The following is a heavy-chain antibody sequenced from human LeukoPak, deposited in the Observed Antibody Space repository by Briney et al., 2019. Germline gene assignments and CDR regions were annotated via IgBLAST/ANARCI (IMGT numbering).Heavy chain of an antibody. Sequence: PSETLSLTCTVSGGSISSGGYYWSWIRQHPGKGLEWIGYIYYSGSTYYNPSLKSRVTISVDTSKNQFSLKLSSVTAADTAMYYCARDQGYSYGVDYWGQGTLVTVSS. CDR3: ARDQGYSYGVDY. CDR2: IYYSGST. CDR1: GGSISSGGYY. D-gene: IGHD5-18*01. J-gene: IGHJ4*02. V-gene: IGHV4-31*03.